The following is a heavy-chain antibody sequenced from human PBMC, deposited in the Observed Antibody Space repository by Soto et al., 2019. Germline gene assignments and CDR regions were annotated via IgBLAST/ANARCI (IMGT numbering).Heavy chain of an antibody. Sequence: SETLSLTCTVSGGSISSYYWSWIRQPPGKGLEWIGYIYYSGSTNYNPSLKSRVTISVDTSKNQFSLKLSSVTAADTAVYYCARVGTELAPPPSGFDPGGQGTLVTVSS. CDR2: IYYSGST. V-gene: IGHV4-59*01. CDR3: ARVGTELAPPPSGFDP. CDR1: GGSISSYY. J-gene: IGHJ5*02. D-gene: IGHD1-1*01.